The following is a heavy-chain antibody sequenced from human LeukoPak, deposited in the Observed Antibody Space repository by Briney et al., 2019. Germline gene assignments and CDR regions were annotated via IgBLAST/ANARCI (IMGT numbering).Heavy chain of an antibody. Sequence: ASVKVSCKASGYTFTSYYMHWVRQAPGQGLEWMGIINPSGGSTSYAQKFQGRVTMTRDMSTSTVYMELSSLRSEDTAVYYCAGYSGSYNYYYYMDVWGKGATVTVSS. J-gene: IGHJ6*03. D-gene: IGHD1-26*01. CDR3: AGYSGSYNYYYYMDV. V-gene: IGHV1-46*01. CDR2: INPSGGST. CDR1: GYTFTSYY.